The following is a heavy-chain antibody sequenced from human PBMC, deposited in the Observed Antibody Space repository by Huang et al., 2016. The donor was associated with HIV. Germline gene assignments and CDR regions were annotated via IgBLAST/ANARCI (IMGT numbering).Heavy chain of an antibody. CDR1: GDSSSIRSEDYY. CDR2: IEYSGRT. CDR3: ARRNRGTYGFNY. J-gene: IGHJ4*02. D-gene: IGHD1-26*01. Sequence: QLQLQESGPGLVKPSETLSLTCPVSGDSSSIRSEDYYWGWIRQPPGKGLEGISRIEYSGRTDYSPSLKSRVTMSIDTSAKHFSLKLSSVTAADTSIYYCARRNRGTYGFNYWGQGTLVTVSS. V-gene: IGHV4-39*01.